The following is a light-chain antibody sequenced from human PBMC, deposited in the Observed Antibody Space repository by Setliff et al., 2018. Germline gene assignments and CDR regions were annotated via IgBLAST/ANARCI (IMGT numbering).Light chain of an antibody. V-gene: IGKV3-20*01. Sequence: EIVLTQSPGTLSLSPGERATLSCRASQSVSSNYLAWYQVKPGQVPRPLIYGPSNRATGIPDRFSGSGSGTDFTLTISRLEAEDFAVYYCQQYANSPRAFGGGTKVDIK. CDR1: QSVSSNY. J-gene: IGKJ4*01. CDR2: GPS. CDR3: QQYANSPRA.